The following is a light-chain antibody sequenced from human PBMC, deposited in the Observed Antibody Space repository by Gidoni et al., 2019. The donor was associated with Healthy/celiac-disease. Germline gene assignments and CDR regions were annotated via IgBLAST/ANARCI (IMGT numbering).Light chain of an antibody. Sequence: QSVLTQPPSASGTPGQRVTISCSGRSSNIGSNTVNWYQQLPGTAPKLLIYSNNQQPSGVPDRFSGSKSGTSASLAISGLQSEDEADYYCAAWDDSLNGRVVFGGGTKLTVL. J-gene: IGLJ2*01. CDR1: SSNIGSNT. V-gene: IGLV1-44*01. CDR3: AAWDDSLNGRVV. CDR2: SNN.